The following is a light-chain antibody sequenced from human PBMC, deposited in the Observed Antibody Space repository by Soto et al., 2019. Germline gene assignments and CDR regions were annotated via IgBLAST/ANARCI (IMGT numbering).Light chain of an antibody. CDR1: QSVSNNY. V-gene: IGKV3-20*01. J-gene: IGKJ4*01. Sequence: EIDVTKCPATRSLSQGERPTLSYTASQSVSNNYLAWYQQKPGQAPRLLIYGASNRATGIPDRFSGSGSGTDFTLTISRLEPEDFAVYYCQQYNNWPPLTFGAGTKVDIK. CDR3: QQYNNWPPLT. CDR2: GAS.